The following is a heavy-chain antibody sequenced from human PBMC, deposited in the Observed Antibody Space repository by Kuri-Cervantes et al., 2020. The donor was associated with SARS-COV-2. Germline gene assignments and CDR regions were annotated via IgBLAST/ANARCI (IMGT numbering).Heavy chain of an antibody. J-gene: IGHJ6*02. CDR1: GGTFSSYA. V-gene: IGHV1-69*10. Sequence: SVKVSCKASGGTFSSYAISWVRQAPGQGLEWMGGIIPILGIANYAQKFQGRVTITADKSTSTAYMELSSLRSEDTAVYYCASRGYSGYEGYYYYYGMDVWGQGTTVTVSS. CDR2: IIPILGIA. D-gene: IGHD5-12*01. CDR3: ASRGYSGYEGYYYYYGMDV.